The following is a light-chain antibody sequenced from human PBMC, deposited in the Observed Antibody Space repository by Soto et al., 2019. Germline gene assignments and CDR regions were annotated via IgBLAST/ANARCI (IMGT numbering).Light chain of an antibody. Sequence: QSALTQPASVSGSLGQSITISCTGSNRDIGAYNLVSWYQQYPDTAPKLIIYEVRNRPSGVSYRFTGSRSGTTASLTISALQADDESTFYCSSYTTTSTLLFGGGTKLTVL. J-gene: IGLJ3*02. CDR1: NRDIGAYNL. V-gene: IGLV2-14*01. CDR3: SSYTTTSTLL. CDR2: EVR.